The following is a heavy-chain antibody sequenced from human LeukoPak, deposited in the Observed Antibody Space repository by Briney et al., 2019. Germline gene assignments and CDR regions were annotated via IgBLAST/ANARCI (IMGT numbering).Heavy chain of an antibody. CDR3: ARAGVIRYVAWLINYYMDV. Sequence: GGSLRLSCGASGFTLTNHAMQWVRQAPGKGLEYVSAISGNGGSTYYANSVKGRFTISRDNSKNTVYLQMDSLRAEDMAVYDCARAGVIRYVAWLINYYMDVWGKGTTVTVSS. D-gene: IGHD3-9*01. CDR2: ISGNGGST. V-gene: IGHV3-64*01. CDR1: GFTLTNHA. J-gene: IGHJ6*03.